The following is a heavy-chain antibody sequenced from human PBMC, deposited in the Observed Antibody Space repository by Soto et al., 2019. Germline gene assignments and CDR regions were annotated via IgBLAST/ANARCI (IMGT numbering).Heavy chain of an antibody. D-gene: IGHD1-7*01. Sequence: EVQLVESGGGLVKPGGSLRLSCAASGFTFSSYSMNWVRQAPGKGLEWVSSISSSSSYIYYADSVKGRFTISRDNAKNSLYLQMTSLRAEDTAVYYCARGPINGTEAIIWGQGTMVTVSS. V-gene: IGHV3-21*01. CDR3: ARGPINGTEAII. J-gene: IGHJ3*02. CDR2: ISSSSSYI. CDR1: GFTFSSYS.